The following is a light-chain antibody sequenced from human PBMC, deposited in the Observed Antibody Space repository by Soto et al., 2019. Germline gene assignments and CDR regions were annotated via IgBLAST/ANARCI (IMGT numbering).Light chain of an antibody. V-gene: IGKV3-11*01. CDR1: QSVSTF. J-gene: IGKJ4*01. Sequence: EIVLTQFPATLSLSPGERATLSCRASQSVSTFLAWYQQKPGQAPRLVVYDASKRATGIPARFSGSGSGTEFTPPISSLQPEDFAVYYCQQRSSWRVTFGGGTKVEIK. CDR2: DAS. CDR3: QQRSSWRVT.